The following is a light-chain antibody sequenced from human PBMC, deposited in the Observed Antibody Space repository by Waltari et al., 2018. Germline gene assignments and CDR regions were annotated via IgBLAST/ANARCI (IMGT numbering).Light chain of an antibody. J-gene: IGKJ4*01. CDR2: DAS. V-gene: IGKV1-33*01. Sequence: DIQLTQSPSSLSASVGDRVTIPCQSSQDISNYLNWYQQKPGKAPKLLLYDASNLETRVPPRFSGSGSGTDYTFTISSLQPEDIATYYCQQYDNRPPLTFGGGTKVEIK. CDR1: QDISNY. CDR3: QQYDNRPPLT.